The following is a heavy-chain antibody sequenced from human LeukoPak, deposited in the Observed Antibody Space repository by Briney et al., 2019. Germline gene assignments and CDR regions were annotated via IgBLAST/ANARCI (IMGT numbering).Heavy chain of an antibody. V-gene: IGHV3-30*09. CDR2: ISYDGSNK. CDR1: GFTFSSYA. CDR3: ARVHVEMATADAFDI. Sequence: GGSLRLSCAASGFTFSSYAMHWVSQAPGKGLEWVAVISYDGSNKYYADSVKGRFAISRDNSKNTLYLQMNSLRAEDTAVYYCARVHVEMATADAFDIWGQGTMVTVSS. J-gene: IGHJ3*02. D-gene: IGHD5-24*01.